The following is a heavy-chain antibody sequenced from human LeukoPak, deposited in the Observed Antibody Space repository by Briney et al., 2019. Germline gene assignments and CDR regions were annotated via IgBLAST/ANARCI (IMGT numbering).Heavy chain of an antibody. CDR3: AEAQGTLWAAFDF. J-gene: IGHJ4*02. CDR2: ISYDGSDK. CDR1: GFTFNSYG. Sequence: GRSLRLSCAASGFTFNSYGMHWVRQAPGKGLEWVAVISYDGSDKYYADSVKGRFTISRDISENTVYLQMNSLRGEDTAVYYCAEAQGTLWAAFDFWGQGTLVTVSS. D-gene: IGHD3-10*01. V-gene: IGHV3-30*18.